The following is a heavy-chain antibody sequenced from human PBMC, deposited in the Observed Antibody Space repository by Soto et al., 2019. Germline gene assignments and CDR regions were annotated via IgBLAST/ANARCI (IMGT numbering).Heavy chain of an antibody. CDR2: IYPADSDT. CDR3: ARHDFKDSGSYPDAFDI. V-gene: IGHV5-51*01. D-gene: IGHD1-26*01. CDR1: GYSFPNYW. J-gene: IGHJ3*02. Sequence: PGESLKISCEGSGYSFPNYWIGWVRQMPGKGLEWMGIIYPADSDTRYSPSFQGQVTISADKSISTAYLQWSSLKASDTALYYCARHDFKDSGSYPDAFDIWGQGTMVTVSS.